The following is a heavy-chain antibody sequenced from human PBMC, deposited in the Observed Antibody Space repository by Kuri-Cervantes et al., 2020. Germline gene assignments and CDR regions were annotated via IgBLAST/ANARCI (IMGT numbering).Heavy chain of an antibody. CDR3: AKSGGATDY. J-gene: IGHJ4*02. D-gene: IGHD1-26*01. Sequence: GGSLRLSCAASGFTFSSYAMSWVRQAPGKGLEWVAVIWYDGSNKYYADSVKGRFTISRDNSKNTLYLQMNSLRAEDTAVYYCAKSGGATDYWGQGTLVTVSS. CDR1: GFTFSSYA. CDR2: IWYDGSNK. V-gene: IGHV3-30*02.